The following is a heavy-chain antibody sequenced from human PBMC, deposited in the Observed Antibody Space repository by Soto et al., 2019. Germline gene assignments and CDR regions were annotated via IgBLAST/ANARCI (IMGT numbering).Heavy chain of an antibody. D-gene: IGHD3-10*01. J-gene: IGHJ6*02. CDR2: INWNGGST. CDR1: GFTLDGYG. CDR3: ARDQDRKLLWLGELLGHGMDV. Sequence: PGGSLTLSCAGSGFTLDGYGLCSVRQAPGKGLEWVSGINWNGGSTGYADSVKGRFTISRDNAKNSLYLQMNSLRAEDTALYYCARDQDRKLLWLGELLGHGMDVWCQGITVTVS. V-gene: IGHV3-20*04.